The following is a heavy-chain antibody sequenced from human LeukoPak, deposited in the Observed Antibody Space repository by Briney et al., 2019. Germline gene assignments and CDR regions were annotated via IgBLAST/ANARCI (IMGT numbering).Heavy chain of an antibody. CDR1: GFSVSSFG. V-gene: IGHV3-23*01. D-gene: IGHD6-19*01. CDR3: AQGFSSGWYPY. CDR2: ISLNGETT. J-gene: IGHJ4*02. Sequence: PGGSLRLSCAVSGFSVSSFGMSWVRQAPGKELEWISAISLNGETTWYADSVKGRFTISRDNSKNTLYLQLTSLRAEDTAVYYCAQGFSSGWYPYWGQGSLVSVSS.